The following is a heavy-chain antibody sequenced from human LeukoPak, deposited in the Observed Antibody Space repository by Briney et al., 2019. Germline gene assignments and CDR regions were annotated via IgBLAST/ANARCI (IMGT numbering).Heavy chain of an antibody. Sequence: GGSLRLSCAASGFTVSSNYMSWVRQAPGKGLEWVSVIYSGGSTYYADSVKGRFTISRDNSKNTLYLQMNSLRAEDTAVYYCARKGPGYYDSSGYLDYWGQGTLVTVSS. V-gene: IGHV3-66*01. D-gene: IGHD3-22*01. CDR2: IYSGGST. CDR1: GFTVSSNY. J-gene: IGHJ4*02. CDR3: ARKGPGYYDSSGYLDY.